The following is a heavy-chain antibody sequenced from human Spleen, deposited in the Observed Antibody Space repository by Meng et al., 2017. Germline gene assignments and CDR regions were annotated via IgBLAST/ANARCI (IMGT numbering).Heavy chain of an antibody. V-gene: IGHV4-34*01. D-gene: IGHD4-11*01. CDR1: GVSISGYY. Sequence: QLQRGRAGRLLRPETRSPTCAADGVSISGYYCSWIRQPPGKGLGWIGEINQSGSTTYNPSLKSRVTISVDTSKKQFSLKLNSVTAADTAVYYCARGPRITVAGGWFDPWGQGTLVTVSS. CDR3: ARGPRITVAGGWFDP. CDR2: INQSGST. J-gene: IGHJ5*02.